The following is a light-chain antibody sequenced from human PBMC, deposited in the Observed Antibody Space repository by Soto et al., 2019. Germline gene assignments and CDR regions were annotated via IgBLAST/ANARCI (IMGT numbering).Light chain of an antibody. J-gene: IGKJ1*01. Sequence: DIQLTQSPSFLSASVGDRVTITCRASQGISSSLAWYQQKPGKAPKLLIYAASTLQIGVPSRFSGSGSGTEFTLTISSLQPEDFATYYCQQLNSYPRTFGQGTKVEIK. V-gene: IGKV1-9*01. CDR3: QQLNSYPRT. CDR2: AAS. CDR1: QGISSS.